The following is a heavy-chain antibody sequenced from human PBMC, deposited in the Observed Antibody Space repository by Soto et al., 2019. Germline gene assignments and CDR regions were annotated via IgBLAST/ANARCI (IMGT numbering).Heavy chain of an antibody. V-gene: IGHV3-48*01. J-gene: IGHJ4*02. D-gene: IGHD3-3*01. CDR1: GFTFSNYN. CDR3: ARDRGLSRRFLEWYSFDY. CDR2: ISSSGNTI. Sequence: EVQLVESGGGLVQPGGSLRLSCAASGFTFSNYNMNWVRQAPGKGLEWVSYISSSGNTIYYADSVEGRFTISRDNAKNLLFLQMNSLRVTDMAVYYWARDRGLSRRFLEWYSFDYWGQGSLVTVSS.